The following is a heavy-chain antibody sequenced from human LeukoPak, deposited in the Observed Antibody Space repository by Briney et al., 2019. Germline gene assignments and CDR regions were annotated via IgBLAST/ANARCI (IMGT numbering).Heavy chain of an antibody. CDR1: GLTLRDAY. V-gene: IGHV3-15*01. CDR2: IKSKAHGETT. D-gene: IGHD6-13*01. J-gene: IGHJ5*02. CDR3: TRGHYSNL. Sequence: GESLRLSCTASGLTLRDAYLRWVRQAPGKGLEWVGHIKSKAHGETTHIAAPVKGRFSISRDDSKNTVYLHMNGLRTEDTAMYFCTRGHYSNLWGQGTLVTVSS.